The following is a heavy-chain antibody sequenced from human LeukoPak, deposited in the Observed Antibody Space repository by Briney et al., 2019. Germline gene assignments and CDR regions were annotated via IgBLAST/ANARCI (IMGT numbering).Heavy chain of an antibody. D-gene: IGHD5-18*01. V-gene: IGHV3-66*01. CDR2: IYSGGST. Sequence: PGGSLRLSCAASGFTVSSNYMSWVRQAPGKGLEWVSVIYSGGSTYYADSVKGRFTISRDNSKNTLYLQMNSLRAEDTAVYYCASTAMAYYFDYWGQGTLVTVSS. CDR1: GFTVSSNY. J-gene: IGHJ4*02. CDR3: ASTAMAYYFDY.